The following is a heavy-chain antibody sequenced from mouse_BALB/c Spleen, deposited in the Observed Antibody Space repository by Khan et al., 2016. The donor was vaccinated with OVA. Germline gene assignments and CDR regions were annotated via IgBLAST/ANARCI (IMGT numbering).Heavy chain of an antibody. CDR3: ARGYFGNYEFAY. Sequence: QVQLQQPGAELVKPGASVKLSCKTSGYTFTSYWIQWVKQRPGQGLGWIGQIFPGTGTTYYNENFKGKATLTVDTSSNTAYMQFSSLTSEDSAVDFCARGYFGNYEFAYWGQGTLVTVSP. CDR2: IFPGTGTT. D-gene: IGHD2-1*01. V-gene: IGHV1S132*01. CDR1: GYTFTSYW. J-gene: IGHJ3*01.